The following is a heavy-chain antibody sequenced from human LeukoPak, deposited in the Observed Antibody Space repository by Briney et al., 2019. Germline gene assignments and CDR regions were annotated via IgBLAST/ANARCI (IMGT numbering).Heavy chain of an antibody. Sequence: PGGSLRLSCAASGLTFSKFWLGRVRQAPGKGLEWVADIKEDGSDKYYVDSVKGRFTISRDNANNLLYLQMNSLRAEDTAVYFCARDQWRLFDYWGQGTLVTVSS. D-gene: IGHD2-21*02. CDR3: ARDQWRLFDY. V-gene: IGHV3-7*04. J-gene: IGHJ4*02. CDR2: IKEDGSDK. CDR1: GLTFSKFW.